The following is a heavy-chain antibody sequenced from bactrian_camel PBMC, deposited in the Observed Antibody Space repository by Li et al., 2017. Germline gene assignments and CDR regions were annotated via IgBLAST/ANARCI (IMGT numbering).Heavy chain of an antibody. CDR1: GLLGLRYC. CDR2: MLVGRDST. J-gene: IGHJ6*01. Sequence: HVQLVESGGGSVEAGGSLRLSCEVSGLLGLRYCMGWFRQAPGKEREGVATMLVGRDSTYYADSVKGRFTISQGNAKKTVYLQMNNLTSDDTAMYYCATSASRPLTFPLRQANYGFWGQGTQ. V-gene: IGHV3S1*01. CDR3: ATSASRPLTFPLRQANYGF.